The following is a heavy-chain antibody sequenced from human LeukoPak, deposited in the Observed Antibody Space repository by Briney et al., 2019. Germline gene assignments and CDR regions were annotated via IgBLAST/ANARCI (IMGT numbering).Heavy chain of an antibody. Sequence: PGGSLRLSCAASGFTFSSYGMHWVRQAPGKGLEWVAFIRYDGSNKYYADSVKGRFTISRDNSKNTLYLQMNSLRAEDTAVYYCANRGYSSGWYYFDYWGQGTLVTVSS. J-gene: IGHJ4*02. CDR3: ANRGYSSGWYYFDY. CDR1: GFTFSSYG. V-gene: IGHV3-30*02. CDR2: IRYDGSNK. D-gene: IGHD6-19*01.